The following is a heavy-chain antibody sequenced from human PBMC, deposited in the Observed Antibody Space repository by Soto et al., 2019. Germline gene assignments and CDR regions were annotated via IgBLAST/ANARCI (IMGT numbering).Heavy chain of an antibody. Sequence: GESLKISCKGSGYSFTSYWIGWVRQMPGKGLEWMGIIYPGDSDTRYSPSFQGQVTISADKSISTAYLQWSSLKASDTAMYYCARPPHIAAIKWYFDLWGRGTLVTVSS. V-gene: IGHV5-51*01. J-gene: IGHJ2*01. CDR3: ARPPHIAAIKWYFDL. D-gene: IGHD6-6*01. CDR1: GYSFTSYW. CDR2: IYPGDSDT.